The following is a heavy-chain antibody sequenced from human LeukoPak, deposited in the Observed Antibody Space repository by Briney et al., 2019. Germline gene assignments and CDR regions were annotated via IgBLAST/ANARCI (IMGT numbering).Heavy chain of an antibody. CDR1: GGSISSYY. D-gene: IGHD6-19*01. J-gene: IGHJ4*02. CDR2: IYYSGST. CDR3: ARLPRKYVIAVAGHHFDY. Sequence: PSETLSLTCTVSGGSISSYYWSWIRQPPGKGLEWIGYIYYSGSTNYNPSLKSRVTISVDTSKNQFSLKLSSVTAADTAVYYCARLPRKYVIAVAGHHFDYWGQGTLVTVSS. V-gene: IGHV4-59*08.